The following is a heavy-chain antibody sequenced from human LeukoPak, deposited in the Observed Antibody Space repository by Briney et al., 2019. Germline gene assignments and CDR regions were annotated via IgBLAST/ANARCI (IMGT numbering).Heavy chain of an antibody. Sequence: SVKVSCKASGGTFSSYAISWVRQAPGQGLEWMGRIIPILGIANYAQKFQGRVTITANKSTSTAYMELSSLRSEDTAVYYCAKLSGGRYCSGGSCYFDYWGQGTLVTVSS. CDR2: IIPILGIA. J-gene: IGHJ4*02. CDR3: AKLSGGRYCSGGSCYFDY. D-gene: IGHD2-15*01. CDR1: GGTFSSYA. V-gene: IGHV1-69*04.